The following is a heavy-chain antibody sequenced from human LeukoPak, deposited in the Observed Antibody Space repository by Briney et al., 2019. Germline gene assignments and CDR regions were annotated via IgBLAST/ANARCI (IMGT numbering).Heavy chain of an antibody. CDR1: GGSISSSSYY. CDR2: IYYSGST. CDR3: ARRGFRGQRSFYYYYYMDV. Sequence: SETLSLTCTVSGGSISSSSYYWGWIRQPPGKGLEWIGSIYYSGSTYYNPSLKSRVTISVDTSKNQFSLKLSSVTAADTAVYYCARRGFRGQRSFYYYYYMDVWGKGTTVTVSS. V-gene: IGHV4-39*07. J-gene: IGHJ6*03. D-gene: IGHD6-25*01.